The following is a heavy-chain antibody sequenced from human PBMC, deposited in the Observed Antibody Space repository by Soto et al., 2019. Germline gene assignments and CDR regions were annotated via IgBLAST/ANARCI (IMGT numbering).Heavy chain of an antibody. D-gene: IGHD6-6*01. CDR3: ARHSVAEYYFDY. J-gene: IGHJ4*02. CDR2: ISTYYGNT. V-gene: IGHV1-18*01. Sequence: QVQLVQSGAEVKKPGASLKVSCKASGYTFTSYAISWVRQAPGQGLEWMGWISTYYGNTNYAQILQGRVTMTTDTSTNTAYMELGSLRSDDTAVYYCARHSVAEYYFDYWGQGPLVTVSS. CDR1: GYTFTSYA.